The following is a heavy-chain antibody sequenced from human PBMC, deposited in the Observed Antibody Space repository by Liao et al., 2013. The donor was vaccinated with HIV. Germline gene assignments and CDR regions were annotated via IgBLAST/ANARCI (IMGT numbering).Heavy chain of an antibody. CDR2: ISHSGST. V-gene: IGHV4-34*01. CDR3: ARWRGNNFGVDS. CDR1: GDSLSGYS. J-gene: IGHJ4*02. Sequence: QVQLHQWGAGLLKPSETLSLTCAVYGDSLSGYSWTWIRQSPGKGLELIGEISHSGSTDYSPSLKSRVTMSVDTSTNQFSLKLRSVSAADTATYYCARWRGNNFGVDSWGQGTLVTVSS. D-gene: IGHD3-3*01.